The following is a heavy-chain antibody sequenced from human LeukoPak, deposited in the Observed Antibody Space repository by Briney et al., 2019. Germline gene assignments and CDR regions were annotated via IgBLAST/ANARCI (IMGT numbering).Heavy chain of an antibody. CDR3: ARKPLGSSRYDY. V-gene: IGHV4-59*12. J-gene: IGHJ4*02. Sequence: SETLSLTCTVSGGSITTYYWSWIRQPPGKGLEWIGYIYYSRGTMYNPSLKSRVTISIDTSKNQFSQKLSSVTAADTAVYYCARKPLGSSRYDYWGQGTLVTVSS. CDR2: IYYSRGT. CDR1: GGSITTYY. D-gene: IGHD3-10*01.